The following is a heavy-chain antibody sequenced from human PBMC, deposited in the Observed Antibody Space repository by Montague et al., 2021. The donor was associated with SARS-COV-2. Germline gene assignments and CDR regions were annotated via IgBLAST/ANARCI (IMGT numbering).Heavy chain of an antibody. J-gene: IGHJ4*02. CDR2: INHSGST. V-gene: IGHV4-34*01. CDR1: GWSFSAYY. Sequence: SETLSLTCAVYGWSFSAYYWNWIRQPPGKGLEWIGEINHSGSTNYNPSLKSRVTISVDTSKNQFSLKLSSVTAADTAVYYCAVVRVGPRGRGFDYWGQGTLVTVSS. D-gene: IGHD1-26*01. CDR3: AVVRVGPRGRGFDY.